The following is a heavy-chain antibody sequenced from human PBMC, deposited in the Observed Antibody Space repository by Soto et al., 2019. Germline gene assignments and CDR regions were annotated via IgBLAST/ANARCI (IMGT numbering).Heavy chain of an antibody. D-gene: IGHD2-21*02. CDR3: ARGPFCGNDCYFDV. CDR2: IYSSGAT. J-gene: IGHJ4*02. V-gene: IGHV4-4*07. Sequence: TLSLTCTVAGGSISGFYWSWVRQPAGKGLEWIGRIYSSGATKYNPSLRNRVTMSVDTSTDQYSLNLASMTAADTAVYFCARGPFCGNDCYFDVWGQGTQVTVSS. CDR1: GGSISGFY.